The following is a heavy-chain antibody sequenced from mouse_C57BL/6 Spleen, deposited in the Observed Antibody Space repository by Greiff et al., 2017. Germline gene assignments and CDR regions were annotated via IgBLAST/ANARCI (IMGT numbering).Heavy chain of an antibody. D-gene: IGHD3-2*01. CDR3: ARYRQPYASDY. CDR2: IRNKANGYTK. CDR1: GFTFPDYY. V-gene: IGHV7-3*01. J-gene: IGHJ4*01. Sequence: EVKVVESGGGLVQPGGSLSLSCAASGFTFPDYYMSWVRQPPGKALEWLGFIRNKANGYTKEYSASVKGRFTISRDKSQSILYLQMNARRAEDSSTYYGARYRQPYASDYWGQGTSVTVSS.